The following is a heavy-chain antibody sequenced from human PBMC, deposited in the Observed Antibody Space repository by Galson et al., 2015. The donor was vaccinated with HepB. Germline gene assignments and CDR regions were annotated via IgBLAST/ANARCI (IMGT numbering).Heavy chain of an antibody. J-gene: IGHJ4*02. CDR2: ISSSSSYI. CDR3: ASQGVNIVVVPAAMFDY. CDR1: GFTFSSYS. V-gene: IGHV3-21*04. Sequence: SLRLSCAASGFTFSSYSMNWVRQAPGKGLEWVSSISSSSSYIYYADSVKGRFTISRDNAKNSLYLQMNSLRAEDTAVYYCASQGVNIVVVPAAMFDYWGQGTLVTVSS. D-gene: IGHD2-2*01.